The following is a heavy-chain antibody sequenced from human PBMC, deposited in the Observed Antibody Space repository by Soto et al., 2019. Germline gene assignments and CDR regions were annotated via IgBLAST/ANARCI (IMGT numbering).Heavy chain of an antibody. Sequence: GGSLRLSCAASGFTFSTYAMHWVRQAPGKGLEWVALISYDGSIKVYADSVKGRFTVSRDNSKNTLYLQMTSLRKEDTAVFYCARDRVATTVDYYYGMDVWGQGTTVTVSS. V-gene: IGHV3-30-3*01. D-gene: IGHD1-1*01. CDR1: GFTFSTYA. J-gene: IGHJ6*02. CDR2: ISYDGSIK. CDR3: ARDRVATTVDYYYGMDV.